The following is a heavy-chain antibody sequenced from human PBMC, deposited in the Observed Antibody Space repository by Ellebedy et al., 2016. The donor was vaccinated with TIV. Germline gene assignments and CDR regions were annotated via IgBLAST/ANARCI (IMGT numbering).Heavy chain of an antibody. Sequence: ASVKVSCKASGGPLRNYAISWVRQAPGQGLEWMGGIMAMFGTAHYAQKFQGRVTITADEFTSTAYMELRSLRSDDMAVYYCAKMGSYHYASWFDTWGQGTLVTVSS. CDR1: GGPLRNYA. CDR2: IMAMFGTA. D-gene: IGHD3-16*02. CDR3: AKMGSYHYASWFDT. J-gene: IGHJ5*02. V-gene: IGHV1-69*13.